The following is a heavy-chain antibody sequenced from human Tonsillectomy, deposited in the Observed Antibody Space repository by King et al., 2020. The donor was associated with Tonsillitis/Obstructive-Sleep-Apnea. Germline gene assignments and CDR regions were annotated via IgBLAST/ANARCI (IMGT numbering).Heavy chain of an antibody. V-gene: IGHV4-34*01. CDR2: INHSGVT. CDR1: GGSFSGYY. J-gene: IGHJ4*02. D-gene: IGHD6-13*01. Sequence: VQLQQWGAGLLKPSETLSLTCAGYGGSFSGYYWSWIRHPPGKGLEVIGEINHSGVTYYNPSLKSRVTISVYTSKNPFSLNLSSVTDADTAIYYCARGAAAGPVDYWGQGALVTVSS. CDR3: ARGAAAGPVDY.